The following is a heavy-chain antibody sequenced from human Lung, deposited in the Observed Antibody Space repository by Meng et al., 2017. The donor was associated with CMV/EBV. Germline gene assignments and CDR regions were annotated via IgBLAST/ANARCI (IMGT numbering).Heavy chain of an antibody. D-gene: IGHD6-13*01. CDR3: ARVRTPPKAAAGDY. CDR2: ISAYNGNT. CDR1: GYNFTGYY. V-gene: IGHV1-18*04. Sequence: ASXXVSXKASGYNFTGYYMHWVRQAPGQGLEWMGWISAYNGNTNYAQKLQGRVTMTTDTSTSTAYMELRSLRSDDTAVYYCARVRTPPKAAAGDYWGQGTLVTVSS. J-gene: IGHJ4*02.